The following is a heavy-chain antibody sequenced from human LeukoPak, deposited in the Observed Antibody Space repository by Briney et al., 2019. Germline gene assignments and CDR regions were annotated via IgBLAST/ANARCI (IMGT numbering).Heavy chain of an antibody. CDR1: GFSFSSDA. CDR2: TSYDGSNK. Sequence: PGRSLRLSCAASGFSFSSDAMHWVRQAPGKGLEWVAVTSYDGSNKYYADSVKGRFTISRDNSKNTLYLQMSSLRAEDTAVYYCVRGDILTGPYYFDYWGQGTLVTVSS. V-gene: IGHV3-30*15. CDR3: VRGDILTGPYYFDY. J-gene: IGHJ4*02. D-gene: IGHD3-9*01.